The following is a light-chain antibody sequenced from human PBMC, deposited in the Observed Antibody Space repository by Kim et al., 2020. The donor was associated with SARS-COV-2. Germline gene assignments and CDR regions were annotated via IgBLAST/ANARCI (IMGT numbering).Light chain of an antibody. CDR2: GKN. CDR3: NSRDSSGNHLV. CDR1: SLRSYY. V-gene: IGLV3-19*01. J-gene: IGLJ3*02. Sequence: SSELTQDPAVSVALGQTVRITCQGDSLRSYYASWYQQKPGQAPVLVIYGKNNRPSGIPDRFSGSSSGNTASLTITGAPAEDEAAFYCNSRDSSGNHLVFG.